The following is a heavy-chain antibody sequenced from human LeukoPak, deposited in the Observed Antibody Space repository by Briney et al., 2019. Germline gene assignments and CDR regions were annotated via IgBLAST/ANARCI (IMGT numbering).Heavy chain of an antibody. CDR3: AKEFNYYGSGSYYNECDY. V-gene: IGHV3-23*01. J-gene: IGHJ4*02. CDR2: ISGSGGST. D-gene: IGHD3-10*01. CDR1: GFTFSSYS. Sequence: GGSLRLSCAASGFTFSSYSMNWFRQAPGKGLEWVSAISGSGGSTYYADSVKGRFTISRDNSKNTLYLQMNSLRAEDTAVYYCAKEFNYYGSGSYYNECDYWGQGTLVTVSS.